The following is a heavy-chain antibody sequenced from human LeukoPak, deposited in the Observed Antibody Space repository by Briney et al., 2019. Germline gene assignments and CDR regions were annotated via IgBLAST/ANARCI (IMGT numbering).Heavy chain of an antibody. V-gene: IGHV3-23*01. J-gene: IGHJ4*02. D-gene: IGHD1-26*01. Sequence: PGGSLRLSCAASGFTFSSYATSGGREAPRGGLGWGSDISGSVGDTYYAASVKGRLTIYRENPKNTLYLQMNSLRADATALYYCAKGLGGIYYAYWGQGGLVTASS. CDR2: ISGSVGDT. CDR3: AKGLGGIYYAY. CDR1: GFTFSSYA.